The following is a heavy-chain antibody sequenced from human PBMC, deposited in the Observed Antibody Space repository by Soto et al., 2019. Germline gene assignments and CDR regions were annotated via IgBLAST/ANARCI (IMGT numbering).Heavy chain of an antibody. V-gene: IGHV4-39*01. CDR3: ARHAYPPYYYYYMDV. J-gene: IGHJ6*03. Sequence: SETLSLTCTVSGGSISSSRYYWGWIRQPPGKGLEWIGSIYYSGSTYYNPSLKSRVTISVDTSKNQFSLKLSSVTAADTAVYYCARHAYPPYYYYYMDVWGKGTTVTVSS. CDR2: IYYSGST. CDR1: GGSISSSRYY.